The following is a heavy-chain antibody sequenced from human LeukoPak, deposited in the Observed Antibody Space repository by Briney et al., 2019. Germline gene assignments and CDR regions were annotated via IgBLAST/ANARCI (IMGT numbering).Heavy chain of an antibody. CDR1: GFRFAGYV. Sequence: GGSLRLSCAASGFRFAGYVMSWVRQAPGKGLEYVSSIDGPDGASYYADAVKGRFTISRDSAKNSVYLQMNNLRVEDTAVYYCARDLGVSNYYAMDVWGQGTTVTVSS. J-gene: IGHJ6*02. CDR2: IDGPDGAS. CDR3: ARDLGVSNYYAMDV. V-gene: IGHV3-23*01. D-gene: IGHD3-16*01.